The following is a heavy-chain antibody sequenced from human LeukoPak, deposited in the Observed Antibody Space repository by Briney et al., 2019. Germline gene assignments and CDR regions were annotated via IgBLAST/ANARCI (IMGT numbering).Heavy chain of an antibody. CDR1: GGSISSYY. J-gene: IGHJ1*01. CDR3: AKYYYGSGSQRYFQH. CDR2: IYYSGST. D-gene: IGHD3-10*01. Sequence: SETLSLTCTVSGGSISSYYWSWIRQPPGKGLEWIGYIYYSGSTNYNPSLKSRVSISVDTSKNQFSLKLSSVTAADTAAYYCAKYYYGSGSQRYFQHWGQGTLVTVSS. V-gene: IGHV4-59*08.